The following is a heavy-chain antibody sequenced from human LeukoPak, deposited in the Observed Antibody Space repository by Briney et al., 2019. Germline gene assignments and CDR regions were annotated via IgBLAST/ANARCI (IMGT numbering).Heavy chain of an antibody. CDR3: ARVSKWELLGGVDY. Sequence: GASVKVSCKASGGTFSSYAISWVRQAPGQGLEWMGWISANNGNTNYAQKLQGRVTMTTDTSTSTAYMELRSLRSDDTAVYYCARVSKWELLGGVDYWGQGTLVTVSS. CDR2: ISANNGNT. CDR1: GGTFSSYA. J-gene: IGHJ4*02. V-gene: IGHV1-18*01. D-gene: IGHD1-26*01.